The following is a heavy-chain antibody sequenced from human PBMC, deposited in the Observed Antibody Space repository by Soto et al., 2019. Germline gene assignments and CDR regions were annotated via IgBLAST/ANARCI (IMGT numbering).Heavy chain of an antibody. CDR3: AKYPDRHIWKLTVIDY. Sequence: EVQLLESGGGLVQPGGSLRLSCAASGFTFSSYAVSWVRQAPGKGLECVSGISESGGTTYYADSGKGRFTISRDNAKNTLYLQMNSLRAEDTAVYYCAKYPDRHIWKLTVIDYWGQGTLVTVSS. D-gene: IGHD1-20*01. CDR1: GFTFSSYA. V-gene: IGHV3-23*01. J-gene: IGHJ4*02. CDR2: ISESGGTT.